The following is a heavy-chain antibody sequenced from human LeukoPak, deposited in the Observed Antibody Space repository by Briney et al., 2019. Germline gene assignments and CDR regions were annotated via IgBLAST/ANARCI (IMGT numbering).Heavy chain of an antibody. J-gene: IGHJ4*02. D-gene: IGHD3-22*01. CDR3: TTASGYYDSSGYPFDY. CDR1: GFTFSNAW. V-gene: IGHV3-15*01. CDR2: IKSKTDGGTT. Sequence: RSGGSLRLSCAASGFTFSNAWMSWVRQAPGKGLDWVGRIKSKTDGGTTDYAAPVKGRFTISRDDSKNTLYLQMNSLKTEDTAVYYCTTASGYYDSSGYPFDYWGQGTLVTVSS.